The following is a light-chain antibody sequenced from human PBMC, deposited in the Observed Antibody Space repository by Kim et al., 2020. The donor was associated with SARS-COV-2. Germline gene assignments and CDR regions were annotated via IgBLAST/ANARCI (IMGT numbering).Light chain of an antibody. V-gene: IGKV3-11*01. CDR3: QQRSNWPLT. Sequence: EILLTQSPATLSLSLGERATLSCRASQSVSSYLAWYQQRPGQAPRLLIYDASNRATGIPPRFSGSGSGTDFTLTISSLEPEDFAIYYCQQRSNWPLTFGGGTKVDIK. CDR2: DAS. CDR1: QSVSSY. J-gene: IGKJ4*01.